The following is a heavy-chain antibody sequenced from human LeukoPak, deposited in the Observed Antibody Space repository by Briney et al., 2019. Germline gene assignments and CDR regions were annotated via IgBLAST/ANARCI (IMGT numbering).Heavy chain of an antibody. Sequence: ASVKVSCKASGYTFTNYYMHWVRQAPGQGLEWMGIISPSGSSTTYAQKFQGRVTMTRDMSTSTVYMELSSLRSEDTAVYYCARRGGLYSSGWSGLYYYYYMDVWGKGTTVTVSS. V-gene: IGHV1-46*01. CDR2: ISPSGSST. J-gene: IGHJ6*03. CDR3: ARRGGLYSSGWSGLYYYYYMDV. CDR1: GYTFTNYY. D-gene: IGHD6-19*01.